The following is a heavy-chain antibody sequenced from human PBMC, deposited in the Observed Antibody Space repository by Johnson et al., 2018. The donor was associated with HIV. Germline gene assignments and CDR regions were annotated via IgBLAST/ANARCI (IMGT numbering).Heavy chain of an antibody. CDR1: GFTFDDYA. Sequence: DVQVVESGGGLVQPGRSLRLSCAASGFTFDDYAMHWVRQAPGKGLEWVSGISWNGDSTGYADSVKGRFTISRDNAKNSLYLQMNSLRAEDTAFYYCARDRRSIAARPGAAFDIWGQGTMVTVSS. J-gene: IGHJ3*02. D-gene: IGHD6-6*01. CDR3: ARDRRSIAARPGAAFDI. V-gene: IGHV3-9*01. CDR2: ISWNGDST.